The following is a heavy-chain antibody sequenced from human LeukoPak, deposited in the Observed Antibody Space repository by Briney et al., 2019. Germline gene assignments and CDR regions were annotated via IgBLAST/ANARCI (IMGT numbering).Heavy chain of an antibody. CDR2: ISSSSIYI. Sequence: GGSLRLSCAASGFTFNTYTINWVRQAPGKGLEWVSSISSSSIYIYYADSVKGRFTISRDNAKNSLYLQMNSLRAEDTAVYYCAREREYNYGHMLGYWGQGTLVTVSS. CDR1: GFTFNTYT. D-gene: IGHD5-18*01. CDR3: AREREYNYGHMLGY. V-gene: IGHV3-21*01. J-gene: IGHJ4*02.